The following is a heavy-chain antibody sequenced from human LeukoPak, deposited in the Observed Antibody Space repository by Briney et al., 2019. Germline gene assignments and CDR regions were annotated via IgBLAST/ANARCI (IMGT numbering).Heavy chain of an antibody. D-gene: IGHD2-2*01. CDR2: IKQDGSEK. CDR3: ARDDCSSISCYHNWFDP. J-gene: IGHJ5*02. Sequence: GGSLRLSCAASGFTFSSYWMSWVRQAPGKWLEWVANIKQDGSEKYYVDSVKGRFTISRDNAKNSLYLQINSLRAEDTAVYYCARDDCSSISCYHNWFDPWGQGTLVTVSS. CDR1: GFTFSSYW. V-gene: IGHV3-7*01.